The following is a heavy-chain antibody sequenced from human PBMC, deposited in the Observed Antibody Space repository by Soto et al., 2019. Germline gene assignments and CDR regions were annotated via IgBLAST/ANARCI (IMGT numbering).Heavy chain of an antibody. J-gene: IGHJ6*02. D-gene: IGHD4-4*01. Sequence: VGSLRLSCAASGFTVSSNYMSWVRQAPGKGLEWVSVIYSGGSTYYADSVKGRFTISRDNSKNTLYLQMNSLRAEDTAVYYCARDHSGYSNHYYGMDVWGQGTTVTVSS. CDR2: IYSGGST. CDR1: GFTVSSNY. V-gene: IGHV3-53*01. CDR3: ARDHSGYSNHYYGMDV.